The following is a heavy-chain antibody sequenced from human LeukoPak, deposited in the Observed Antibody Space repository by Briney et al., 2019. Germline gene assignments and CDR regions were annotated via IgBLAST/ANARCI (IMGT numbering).Heavy chain of an antibody. V-gene: IGHV5-51*01. J-gene: IGHJ4*02. CDR3: ARHLGSYPLDY. Sequence: GESLKISCKGSGYSFTNYWIGWVRQMPGKGLEWMGIIYPGDSDTRYSLSFQGQVIISADKSISTAYLQWSSLKASDTATYYCARHLGSYPLDYWGQGTLVTVSS. CDR2: IYPGDSDT. CDR1: GYSFTNYW. D-gene: IGHD1-26*01.